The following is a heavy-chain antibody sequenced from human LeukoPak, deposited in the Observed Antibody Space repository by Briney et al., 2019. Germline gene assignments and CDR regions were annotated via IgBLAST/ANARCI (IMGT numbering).Heavy chain of an antibody. CDR2: ISGSGGST. CDR3: AKDRGDSSPY. Sequence: PGGSLRLSCAASGFTFSSYAMSWVRQAPRKGLEWVTAISGSGGSTYYADSVKGRFTISRDDSKSTLYLQMNSLRAEDTAVYYCAKDRGDSSPYWGQGTLVTVSS. J-gene: IGHJ4*02. V-gene: IGHV3-23*01. CDR1: GFTFSSYA. D-gene: IGHD3-22*01.